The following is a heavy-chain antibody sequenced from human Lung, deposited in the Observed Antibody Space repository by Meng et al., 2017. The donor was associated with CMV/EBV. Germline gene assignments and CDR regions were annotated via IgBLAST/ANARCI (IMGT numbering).Heavy chain of an antibody. CDR1: GFTFRDYY. J-gene: IGHJ4*02. V-gene: IGHV3-11*01. Sequence: GGSXRLXCAASGFTFRDYYMSWIRQAPGKGLEWVSYISSSGSSTYYADSVKGRFTISRDNARNSLSLQMNSLRAEDTAVYYCATVAPPSDNLDDLGQGTLVTVSS. D-gene: IGHD5-24*01. CDR3: ATVAPPSDNLDD. CDR2: ISSSGSST.